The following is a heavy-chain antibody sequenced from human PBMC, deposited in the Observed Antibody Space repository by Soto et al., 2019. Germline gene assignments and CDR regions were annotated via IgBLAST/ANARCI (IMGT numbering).Heavy chain of an antibody. CDR1: GGSISNVNDC. J-gene: IGHJ4*02. CDR2: IYSGGSI. D-gene: IGHD7-27*01. V-gene: IGHV4-30-4*01. Sequence: QVQLQESGPGLVKPSQTLSLTCIVSGGSISNVNDCWSWIRQRPDKGLEWIGHIYSGGSIYNNPSLTSRVTILVDTSKNQFSLQLSSVSAAEKDVDYCARGPSGDKVDYWGQGTLVTVSS. CDR3: ARGPSGDKVDY.